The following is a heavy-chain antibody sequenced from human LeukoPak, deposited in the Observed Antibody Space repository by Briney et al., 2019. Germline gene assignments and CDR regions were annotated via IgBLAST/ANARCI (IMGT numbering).Heavy chain of an antibody. CDR2: IYYSGST. CDR1: GGSISSYY. Sequence: SETLSLTCTVSGGSISSYYWSWIRQPPGKGLEGIGYIYYSGSTNYNPSLKSRVTISVDTSKNQFSLKLSSVTAADTAVYYCARVRGIQLWAFDYWGQGTLVTVSS. D-gene: IGHD5-18*01. J-gene: IGHJ4*02. V-gene: IGHV4-59*01. CDR3: ARVRGIQLWAFDY.